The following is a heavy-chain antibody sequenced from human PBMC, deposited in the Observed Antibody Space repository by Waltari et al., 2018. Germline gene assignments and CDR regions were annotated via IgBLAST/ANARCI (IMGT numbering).Heavy chain of an antibody. CDR1: GFTVSSNY. V-gene: IGHV3-53*01. J-gene: IGHJ6*02. D-gene: IGHD1-26*01. CDR3: AREGAPTNYYYYYGMDV. CDR2: IYSGGST. Sequence: EVQLVESGGGLIQPGGSLRLSCAASGFTVSSNYLSWVRQGPGKGLEWVSVIYSGGSTYYADSVKGRFTISRDNSKNTLYLQMNSLRAEDTAVYYCAREGAPTNYYYYYGMDVWGQGTTVTVSS.